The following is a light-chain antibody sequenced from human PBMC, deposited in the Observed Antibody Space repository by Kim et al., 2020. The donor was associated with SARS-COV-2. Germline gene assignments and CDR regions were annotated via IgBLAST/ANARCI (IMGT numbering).Light chain of an antibody. CDR3: QQSYTEPWT. V-gene: IGKV1-39*01. J-gene: IGKJ2*02. Sequence: DIQVTQSPSSLSASVGDRVTITCRTSQDISNYFNWYQHRPGKAPKLLVYGATTLQSGVPSRFSGSGSGTDFSLTLSSLQPEDSATYYCQQSYTEPWTFGQGTKLEIK. CDR2: GAT. CDR1: QDISNY.